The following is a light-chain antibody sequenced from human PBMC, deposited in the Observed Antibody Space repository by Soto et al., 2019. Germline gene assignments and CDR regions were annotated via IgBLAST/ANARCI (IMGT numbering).Light chain of an antibody. CDR2: DNN. V-gene: IGLV1-51*01. CDR3: SSYTSSSTRV. CDR1: SSNIGNNY. Sequence: QAVLTQPPSVSAAPGQKVTISCSGSSSNIGNNYVSWYQHLPGTAPKLLIYDNNKRPSGIPDRFSGSKSGTSATLGITGLQTGDEADYYCSSYTSSSTRVFGTGTKLTVL. J-gene: IGLJ1*01.